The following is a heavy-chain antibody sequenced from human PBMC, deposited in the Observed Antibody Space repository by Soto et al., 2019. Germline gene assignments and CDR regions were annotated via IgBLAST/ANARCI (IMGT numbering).Heavy chain of an antibody. J-gene: IGHJ5*02. CDR3: AKNQGVELVPLATVDWFDP. CDR2: ISGSGFKQ. V-gene: IGHV3-23*01. D-gene: IGHD1-26*01. CDR1: GFIFENFG. Sequence: QPVGSLRLSCAASGFIFENFGMSWVRQAPGKGLEWISSISGSGFKQYYADSVKGRFTISRDNSKSTVYLELNNLSAEDTAVYHCAKNQGVELVPLATVDWFDPWGQGSVVTVSS.